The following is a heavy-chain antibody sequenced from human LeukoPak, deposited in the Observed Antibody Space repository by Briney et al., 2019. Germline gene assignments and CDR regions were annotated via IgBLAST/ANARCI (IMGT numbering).Heavy chain of an antibody. CDR1: GGSFSGYY. Sequence: SETLSLTCAVYGGSFSGYYWSWIRQPPGKGLEWIGEINHSGSTNYNPSLKSRVTISVDTSKNQFSLKLSSVTAADTAVYYCARVGDIVVVPAAITPDYGMDVWGQGATVTVSS. CDR3: ARVGDIVVVPAAITPDYGMDV. D-gene: IGHD2-2*01. V-gene: IGHV4-34*01. CDR2: INHSGST. J-gene: IGHJ6*02.